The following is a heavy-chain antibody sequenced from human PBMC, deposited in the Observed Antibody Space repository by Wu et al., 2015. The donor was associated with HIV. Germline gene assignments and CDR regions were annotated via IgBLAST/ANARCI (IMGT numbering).Heavy chain of an antibody. J-gene: IGHJ4*02. V-gene: IGHV1-69*01. Sequence: QVQLVQSGAEVKKPGASVRVSCQASGYIFSNYDINWVRQAPGQGLEWMGGIIPIFGTANYAQKFQGRVTITADESTSTAYMELSSLRSEDTAVYYCARRKYSSSWYYFDYWGQGTLVTVSS. CDR3: ARRKYSSSWYYFDY. D-gene: IGHD6-13*01. CDR2: IIPIFGTA. CDR1: GYIFSNYD.